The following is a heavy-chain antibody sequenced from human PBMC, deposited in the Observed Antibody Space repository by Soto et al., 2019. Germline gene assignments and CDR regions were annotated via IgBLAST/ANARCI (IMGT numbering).Heavy chain of an antibody. CDR1: GFSLSTSGVG. CDR2: IYWDDDK. J-gene: IGHJ1*01. D-gene: IGHD3-22*01. Sequence: QITLKESGPTLVKPTQTLTLTCTFSGFSLSTSGVGVGWIRQPPGKALEWLALIYWDDDKRYSPSLKSRLTTTKDSSKKQVVLTMTNMDPVDTATYYCAHRGYYYDSSGYYSAAEYFQHWGQGTLVTVSS. V-gene: IGHV2-5*02. CDR3: AHRGYYYDSSGYYSAAEYFQH.